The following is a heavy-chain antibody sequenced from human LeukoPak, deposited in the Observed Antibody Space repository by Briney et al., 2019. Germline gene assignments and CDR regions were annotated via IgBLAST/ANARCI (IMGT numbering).Heavy chain of an antibody. CDR1: GGTFSSYA. D-gene: IGHD1-1*01. Sequence: GASVKVPCKASGGTFSSYAISWVRQAPGQGLEWMGGIIPIFGTANYAQKFQGRVTITADESTSTAYMELSSLRSEDTAVYYCARDSVQRDAFDIWGQGTMVTVSS. CDR3: ARDSVQRDAFDI. V-gene: IGHV1-69*13. CDR2: IIPIFGTA. J-gene: IGHJ3*02.